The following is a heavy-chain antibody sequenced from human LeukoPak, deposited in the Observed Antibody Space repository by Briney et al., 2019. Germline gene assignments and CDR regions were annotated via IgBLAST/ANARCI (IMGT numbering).Heavy chain of an antibody. CDR2: ISSSSSTI. D-gene: IGHD3-10*01. J-gene: IGHJ4*02. Sequence: GGSLRLSCAASGFTFISYSMNWVRQAPGKGLGWVSYISSSSSTIYYADSVKGRFTISRDNAKNSLYLQMNSLRAEDTAVYYCARGRGYYDYWGQGTLVTVSS. V-gene: IGHV3-48*04. CDR1: GFTFISYS. CDR3: ARGRGYYDY.